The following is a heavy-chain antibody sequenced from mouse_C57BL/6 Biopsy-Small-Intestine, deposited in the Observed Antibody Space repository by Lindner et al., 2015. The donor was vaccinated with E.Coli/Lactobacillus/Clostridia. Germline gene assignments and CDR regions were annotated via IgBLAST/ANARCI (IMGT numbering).Heavy chain of an antibody. D-gene: IGHD2-5*01. CDR1: GYTFTTYP. CDR2: FHPDNDDT. V-gene: IGHV1-47*01. CDR3: ARGSNYEYAMDY. Sequence: VQLQESGPELVKPGASVLMSCKASGYTFTTYPIEWLKRIHGKSLEWIGNFHPDNDDTKYNEKFKGKATLTVEKSSSTAYLELSRLTSDDSAVYYCARGSNYEYAMDYWGQGTSVTVSS. J-gene: IGHJ4*01.